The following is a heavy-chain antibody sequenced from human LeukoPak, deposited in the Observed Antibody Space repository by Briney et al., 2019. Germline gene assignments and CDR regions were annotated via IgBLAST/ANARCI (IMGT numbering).Heavy chain of an antibody. J-gene: IGHJ4*02. CDR3: AKVEARERQDY. CDR2: ISGGGGST. Sequence: GGSLRLSCAASGFTFSSYSMNWVRQAPGKGLEWVSTISGGGGSTYYADSVKGRFTISRDNSKNTLYLQMNSLRAEDTAVYYCAKVEARERQDYWGQGTLVTVSS. CDR1: GFTFSSYS. V-gene: IGHV3-23*01. D-gene: IGHD5-12*01.